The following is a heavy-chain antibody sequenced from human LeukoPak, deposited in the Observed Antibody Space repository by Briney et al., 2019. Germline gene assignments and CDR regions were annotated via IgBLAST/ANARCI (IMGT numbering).Heavy chain of an antibody. CDR2: ISGSGGST. Sequence: GGSLRLSCAASGFTFSGYAITWVRQAPGKGLEWVSSISGSGGSTYYADSVKGRFTISRDNSKNTLYLQMNSLRAEDTAVYYCATRAGVAVADSYYYYGLDVWGQGTTVTVSS. J-gene: IGHJ6*02. CDR3: ATRAGVAVADSYYYYGLDV. CDR1: GFTFSGYA. V-gene: IGHV3-23*01. D-gene: IGHD6-19*01.